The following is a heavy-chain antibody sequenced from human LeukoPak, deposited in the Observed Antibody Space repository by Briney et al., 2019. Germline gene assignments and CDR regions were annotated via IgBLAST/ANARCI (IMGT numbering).Heavy chain of an antibody. CDR2: INPNSGGT. Sequence: GASVKVSCKASGYTFTGYYMHWVRQAPGQGLEWMGWINPNSGGTYYAQKFQGRVTMTRDTSISPAYMVLSRLRSHDTAVYYCAREGGQGYYGSGSYYKTHDAFDIWGQGTMVTVSS. CDR3: AREGGQGYYGSGSYYKTHDAFDI. J-gene: IGHJ3*02. CDR1: GYTFTGYY. D-gene: IGHD3-10*01. V-gene: IGHV1-2*02.